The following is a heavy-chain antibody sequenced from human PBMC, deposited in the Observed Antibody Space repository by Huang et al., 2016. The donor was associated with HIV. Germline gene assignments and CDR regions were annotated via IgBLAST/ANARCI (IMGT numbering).Heavy chain of an antibody. CDR3: ARVPTPSYYDFWSLSSTEEDVYYYGMDV. Sequence: QVRLQQWGAGLLKPSETLSLTCAVYGGSFSHYYWSWVRQSPGKGLAWIAEIISSGATHYYPTIKSRVTISMDMSKNQFSLRLTSVTAADSAVYYCARVPTPSYYDFWSLSSTEEDVYYYGMDVWGQGTTVTVSS. D-gene: IGHD3-3*01. CDR1: GGSFSHYY. V-gene: IGHV4-34*12. J-gene: IGHJ6*02. CDR2: IISSGAT.